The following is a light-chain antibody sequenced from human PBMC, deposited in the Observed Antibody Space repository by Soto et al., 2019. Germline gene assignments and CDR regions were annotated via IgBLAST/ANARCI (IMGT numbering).Light chain of an antibody. J-gene: IGKJ3*01. CDR2: DAS. CDR3: QETNYYF. Sequence: DIRMTQSPSTLSASVGERVSMTCRASQSVNEWAAWYHVRPGEAPKLLIYDASKLEIGVPSRFSGAGSGTEFTLTIVRLQPEDVGTYYCQETNYYFFGPGTKVDIK. V-gene: IGKV1-5*01. CDR1: QSVNEW.